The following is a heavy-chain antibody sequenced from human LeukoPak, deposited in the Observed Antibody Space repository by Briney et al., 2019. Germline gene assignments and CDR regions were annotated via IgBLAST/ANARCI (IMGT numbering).Heavy chain of an antibody. Sequence: PGGSLRLSCAASGFTFSSYGMHWVRQAPGKGLEWVAVISYDGSNKYYADSVKGRFTISRDNSKNTLYLQMNSLRAEDTAVYYCARGPSHSGRFYFDSWGQGTLVTVSS. J-gene: IGHJ4*02. CDR1: GFTFSSYG. V-gene: IGHV3-30*03. CDR2: ISYDGSNK. CDR3: ARGPSHSGRFYFDS. D-gene: IGHD3-10*01.